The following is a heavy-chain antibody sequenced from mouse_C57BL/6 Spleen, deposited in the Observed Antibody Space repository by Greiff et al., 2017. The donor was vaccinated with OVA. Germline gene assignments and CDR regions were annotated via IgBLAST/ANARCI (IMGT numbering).Heavy chain of an antibody. CDR2: ISSGGDYI. Sequence: EVMLVESGAGLVKPGGSLKLSCAASGFTFSSYAMSWVRQTPEKRLEWVAYISSGGDYIYYADTVKGRFTISSDNARNTLYLQMSSLKSEDTAMYYCTRWLPYYFDYWGQGTTLTVSS. D-gene: IGHD2-2*01. CDR1: GFTFSSYA. CDR3: TRWLPYYFDY. V-gene: IGHV5-9-1*02. J-gene: IGHJ2*01.